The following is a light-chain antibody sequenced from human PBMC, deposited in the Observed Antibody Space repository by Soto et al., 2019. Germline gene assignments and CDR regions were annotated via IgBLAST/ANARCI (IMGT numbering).Light chain of an antibody. V-gene: IGLV1-40*01. Sequence: QSVLTQPPSVSGAPGQRVTISCTGSSSNIGAGYDVHWYQQLPGTAPKLLIYGNSNRPSGVPDRFSGSKSGTSTSLAITGLQAEDEADYYCQSYDSSLSVVFGTGTKVTLL. CDR3: QSYDSSLSVV. J-gene: IGLJ1*01. CDR1: SSNIGAGYD. CDR2: GNS.